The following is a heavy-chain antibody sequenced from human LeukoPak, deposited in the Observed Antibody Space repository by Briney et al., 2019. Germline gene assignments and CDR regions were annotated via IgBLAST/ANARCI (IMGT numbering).Heavy chain of an antibody. J-gene: IGHJ5*02. CDR1: GFTFSDYY. Sequence: GGSLRLSCAASGFTFSDYYMSWIRQAPGKGLEWVSYISSSGNTKYYADSVKGRLTISRDNAKNSLYLQMNSLRADDTAVYYCARGKTSQNIVTRKTYNWFDPWGQGTLVTVSS. D-gene: IGHD2/OR15-2a*01. V-gene: IGHV3-11*04. CDR3: ARGKTSQNIVTRKTYNWFDP. CDR2: ISSSGNTK.